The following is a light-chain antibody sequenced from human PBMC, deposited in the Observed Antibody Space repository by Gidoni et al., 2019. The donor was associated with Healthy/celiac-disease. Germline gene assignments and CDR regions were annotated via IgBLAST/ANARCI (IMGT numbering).Light chain of an antibody. CDR2: GNS. Sequence: QSVLTPPPSVSGAPGQRVTISFPGRSSNIGAGYDVHWYQQRPGTAPKLLIYGNSNRPSGVPDRFSGSKSGTSASLAITGLQAEDEADYYCQSYDSSLSGYVFGTGTKVTVL. V-gene: IGLV1-40*01. CDR1: SSNIGAGYD. CDR3: QSYDSSLSGYV. J-gene: IGLJ1*01.